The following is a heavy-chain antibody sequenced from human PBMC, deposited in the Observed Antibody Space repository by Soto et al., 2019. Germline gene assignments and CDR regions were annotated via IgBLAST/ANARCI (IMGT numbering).Heavy chain of an antibody. V-gene: IGHV5-51*01. Sequence: PGESLKISCKGSGYSFTSYWIGWVRQMPGKGLEWMGIIYPGDSDTRYSPSFQGQVTISADKSISTAYLQWSSLKASDTAMYYCARRGDCSGGSCYSDYYYGMDVWGQGTTVTVS. CDR3: ARRGDCSGGSCYSDYYYGMDV. D-gene: IGHD2-15*01. CDR2: IYPGDSDT. CDR1: GYSFTSYW. J-gene: IGHJ6*02.